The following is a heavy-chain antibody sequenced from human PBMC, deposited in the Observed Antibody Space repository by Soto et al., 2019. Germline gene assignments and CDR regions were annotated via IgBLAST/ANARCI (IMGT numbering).Heavy chain of an antibody. CDR1: GFSLSTTGVA. D-gene: IGHD5-12*01. V-gene: IGHV2-5*02. J-gene: IGHJ4*02. CDR3: AHRVGRGYAFDS. Sequence: QIPLKEYGPTLVKPTQPLTLICTLSGFSLSTTGVAVGWIRQPPGKALERLALIYGDDDKRYSPSLKSRLTITKATSKPHVVLTPANVDPVDRATYFCAHRVGRGYAFDSWGEGTLLTVSS. CDR2: IYGDDDK.